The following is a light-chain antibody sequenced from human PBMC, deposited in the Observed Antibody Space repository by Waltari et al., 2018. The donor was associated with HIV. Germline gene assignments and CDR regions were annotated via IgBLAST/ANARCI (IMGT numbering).Light chain of an antibody. Sequence: SSELTQDPSVSVALGQTVRITCQGARLRSYYASRYQQKPGQAPVLVIYGKNNRPSGIPDRFSGSSSGNTVSLTITGAQAEDEADYYGKSRDRSGNHHVVFGGGTKLTVL. CDR1: RLRSYY. CDR3: KSRDRSGNHHVV. V-gene: IGLV3-19*01. J-gene: IGLJ2*01. CDR2: GKN.